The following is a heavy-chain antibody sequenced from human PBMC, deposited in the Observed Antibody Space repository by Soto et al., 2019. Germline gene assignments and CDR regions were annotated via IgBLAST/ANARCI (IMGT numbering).Heavy chain of an antibody. J-gene: IGHJ4*02. CDR2: IWYDGSNK. Sequence: SLRLSCAASGFTFSSYGIHWVRQAPGKGLEWVAVIWYDGSNKYYTDSVKGRFTISRDNSKNTLYLQMNSLRAEDTAVYYCAREDDFDYWGQGTLVTVSS. CDR1: GFTFSSYG. V-gene: IGHV3-33*01. CDR3: AREDDFDY.